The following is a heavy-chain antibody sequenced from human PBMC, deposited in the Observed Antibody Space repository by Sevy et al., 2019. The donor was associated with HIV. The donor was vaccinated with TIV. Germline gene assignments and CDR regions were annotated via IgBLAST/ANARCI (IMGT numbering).Heavy chain of an antibody. CDR3: ARDRGEILSSAFDY. CDR1: GFSFSDHR. J-gene: IGHJ4*02. D-gene: IGHD3-16*01. Sequence: GGSLRLSCVGSGFSFSDHRMHWVRQALGKGLEWMAVISYDGRNTKYKADSVKGRFTISRDNSKNTLYLQMNSLRAEDTAIYYCARDRGEILSSAFDYWGQGTLVTVSS. CDR2: ISYDGRNTK. V-gene: IGHV3-30*03.